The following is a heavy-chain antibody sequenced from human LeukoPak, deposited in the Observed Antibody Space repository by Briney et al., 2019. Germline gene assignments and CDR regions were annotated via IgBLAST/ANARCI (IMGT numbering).Heavy chain of an antibody. D-gene: IGHD2/OR15-2a*01. CDR1: GGSFSGYY. J-gene: IGHJ4*02. V-gene: IGHV4-34*01. Sequence: SETLSLTCAVYGGSFSGYYWRWIRQPPGKGLEWIGEINHSGSTNYNPSLKSRVAISVDTSKNQFSLKLSSVTAADTAVYYCARVRKRIGYFDYWGQGTLVTVSS. CDR3: ARVRKRIGYFDY. CDR2: INHSGST.